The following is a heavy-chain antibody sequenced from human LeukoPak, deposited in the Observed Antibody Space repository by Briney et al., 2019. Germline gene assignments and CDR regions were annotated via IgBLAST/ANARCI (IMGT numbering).Heavy chain of an antibody. CDR3: AKVANSYGLYYYYYGMDV. Sequence: GSLRLSCAASGFTFDDYGMSWVRQASGKGLEWVSGINWNGGSTGYADSVKGRFTISRDNSKNSLYLQMNSLRTEDTALYYCAKVANSYGLYYYYYGMDVWGQGTTVTVSS. J-gene: IGHJ6*02. CDR1: GFTFDDYG. V-gene: IGHV3-20*04. CDR2: INWNGGST. D-gene: IGHD5-18*01.